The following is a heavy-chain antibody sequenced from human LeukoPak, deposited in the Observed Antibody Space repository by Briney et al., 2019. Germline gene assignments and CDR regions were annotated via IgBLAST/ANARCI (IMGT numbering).Heavy chain of an antibody. CDR1: GGSISSGGYY. V-gene: IGHV4-31*03. CDR3: ARDRGPYSGYDSYYFDY. J-gene: IGHJ4*02. CDR2: IYYSGST. Sequence: SETLSLTCTVSGGSISSGGYYWSWIRQHPGKGLEWIGYIYYSGSTYYNPSLKSRVTISVDTSKNQFSLKLSSVTAADTAVYYCARDRGPYSGYDSYYFDYWGQGTLVTVSS. D-gene: IGHD5-12*01.